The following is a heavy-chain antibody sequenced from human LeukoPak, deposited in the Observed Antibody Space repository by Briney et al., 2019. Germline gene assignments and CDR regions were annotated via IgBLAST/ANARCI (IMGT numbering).Heavy chain of an antibody. D-gene: IGHD2/OR15-2a*01. J-gene: IGHJ5*02. CDR3: ASSSFRSGFDP. CDR2: IYSSGST. Sequence: PSETLSLTCTVSGGSISSYYWSWIRQPPGKGLEWIGYIYSSGSTNYNPSLKSRVTISVDKSKNQFSLKLGSVTAADTAVYYCASSSFRSGFDPWGQGTLVTVSS. CDR1: GGSISSYY. V-gene: IGHV4-59*12.